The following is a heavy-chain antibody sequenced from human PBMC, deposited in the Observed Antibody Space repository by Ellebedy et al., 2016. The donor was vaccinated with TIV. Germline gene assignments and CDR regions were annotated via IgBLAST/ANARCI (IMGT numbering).Heavy chain of an antibody. J-gene: IGHJ4*02. Sequence: GESLKISCIASGFTFSSYGMHWIRQGPGKGLEWVASIWFDGSNKHFGDAVKGRFTISRDNSKNTLFLQMDSLRAEDTAVYYCAREFNDYHFDYWGQGTLVTVSS. CDR2: IWFDGSNK. V-gene: IGHV3-33*08. CDR3: AREFNDYHFDY. CDR1: GFTFSSYG. D-gene: IGHD3-16*01.